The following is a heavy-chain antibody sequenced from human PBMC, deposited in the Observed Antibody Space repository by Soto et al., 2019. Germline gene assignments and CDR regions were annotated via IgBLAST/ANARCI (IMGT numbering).Heavy chain of an antibody. CDR1: GFTFSSYA. CDR2: ISGSGAST. CDR3: AKDLDYSSSSEMDYYYGMDV. J-gene: IGHJ6*02. Sequence: EVQVLESGGGLVQPGGSLRLSCAASGFTFSSYAMNWVRQAPGKGLEWVSGISGSGASTHYADSVKGRFTISRDNSKNTVYMEMSSLRAADTAIYYCAKDLDYSSSSEMDYYYGMDVWGQGTTVTVSS. D-gene: IGHD6-6*01. V-gene: IGHV3-23*01.